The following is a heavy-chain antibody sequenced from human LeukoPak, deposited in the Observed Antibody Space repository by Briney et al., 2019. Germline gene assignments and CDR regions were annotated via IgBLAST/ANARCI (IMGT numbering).Heavy chain of an antibody. J-gene: IGHJ5*02. D-gene: IGHD7-27*01. CDR3: LSWGVDNP. CDR2: VGPDGSGK. CDR1: GFTISSYW. Sequence: GGSLRLSCAASGFTISSYWMNWVRQAPGKGLEWVANVGPDGSGKYYIDSVKGRFTVSRDNAKNSLYLQMTSLRAEDTATYYCLSWGVDNPWGKGTVVTVSS. V-gene: IGHV3-7*01.